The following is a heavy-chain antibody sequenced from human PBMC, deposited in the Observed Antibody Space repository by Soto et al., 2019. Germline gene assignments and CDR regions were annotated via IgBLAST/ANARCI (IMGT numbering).Heavy chain of an antibody. D-gene: IGHD6-19*01. J-gene: IGHJ2*01. Sequence: QVQLVQSGAEVKKPGSSVKVSCKASGGTFSRYAISWVRQAPGQGLEWMGGITPMFGTANYAQKFQDRVTITADESTSTVYMELRRLRSEDTAVYYCAQTLGSAVAGPGRFDLWGRGTLVIVSS. V-gene: IGHV1-69*12. CDR2: ITPMFGTA. CDR3: AQTLGSAVAGPGRFDL. CDR1: GGTFSRYA.